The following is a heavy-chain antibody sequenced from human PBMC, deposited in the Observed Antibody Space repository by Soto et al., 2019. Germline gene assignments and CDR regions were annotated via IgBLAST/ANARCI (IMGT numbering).Heavy chain of an antibody. CDR3: ARSQGSSTSLEIYYYYYYGMDV. D-gene: IGHD2-2*01. J-gene: IGHJ6*02. V-gene: IGHV1-69*01. CDR2: IIPISGTA. CDR1: GGTFSSYA. Sequence: QVQLVQSGAEVKKPGSSVKVSCKASGGTFSSYAISWVRQAPGQGLEWMGGIIPISGTANYAQKFQGRVTITADESTSTVYMELRSLRSKDTAVYFCARSQGSSTSLEIYYYYYYGMDVWGQGTTVTVSS.